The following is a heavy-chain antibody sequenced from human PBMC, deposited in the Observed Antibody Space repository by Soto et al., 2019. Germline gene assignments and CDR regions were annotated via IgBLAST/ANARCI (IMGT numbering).Heavy chain of an antibody. CDR2: ISAGGSST. CDR1: GFTFSSYV. CDR3: ATEGALGLYYFDY. Sequence: PGGSLRLSCAASGFTFSSYVMSWVRQAPGKGLEWVSTISAGGSSTYYADSVKGRFTISRDNSKNTLYLQMNSLRPEDTAVYYCATEGALGLYYFDYWGQGTLVTVSS. J-gene: IGHJ4*02. D-gene: IGHD3-10*01. V-gene: IGHV3-23*01.